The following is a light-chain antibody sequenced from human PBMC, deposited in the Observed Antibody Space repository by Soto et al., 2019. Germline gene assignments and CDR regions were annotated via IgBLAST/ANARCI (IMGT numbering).Light chain of an antibody. J-gene: IGLJ2*01. CDR2: DDY. CDR3: QVWDSSVDRVAV. CDR1: NIGHKS. Sequence: SSELTQPPSVSVAPGQPARITCGGANIGHKSVHWYRQKPGQAPVMVVYDDYDRPSGIPERFSGSNSGNTATLTISGVEAGDEADYYCQVWDSSVDRVAVFGGGTKLTVL. V-gene: IGLV3-21*02.